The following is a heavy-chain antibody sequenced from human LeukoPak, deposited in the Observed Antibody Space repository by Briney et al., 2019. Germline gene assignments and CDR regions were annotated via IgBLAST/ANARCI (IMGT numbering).Heavy chain of an antibody. CDR2: ISYDGSNK. Sequence: PGRSLRLSCAASGFTFSSYAMHWVRQAPGKGLEWVAVISYDGSNKYYADSVKGRFTISRDNSKNTLYLQMNSLRAEDTAVYWCVKTMTGYFSDGFDIWGQGTMVTVSS. CDR1: GFTFSSYA. D-gene: IGHD3-9*01. CDR3: VKTMTGYFSDGFDI. V-gene: IGHV3-30-3*01. J-gene: IGHJ3*02.